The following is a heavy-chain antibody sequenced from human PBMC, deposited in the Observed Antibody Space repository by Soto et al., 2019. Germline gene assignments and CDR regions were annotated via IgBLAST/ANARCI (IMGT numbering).Heavy chain of an antibody. CDR3: ASDGYGDYVSY. Sequence: QVQLVQSGAEVKKPGSSVKVSCKASGGTFSSYTISWVRQAPGQGLEWMGRIIPILGIANYAQKFQGRVTITADKSTRPAYLELSSLGAEDTAVYSGASDGYGDYVSYWGQGARVTVSS. CDR2: IIPILGIA. CDR1: GGTFSSYT. J-gene: IGHJ4*02. V-gene: IGHV1-69*02. D-gene: IGHD4-17*01.